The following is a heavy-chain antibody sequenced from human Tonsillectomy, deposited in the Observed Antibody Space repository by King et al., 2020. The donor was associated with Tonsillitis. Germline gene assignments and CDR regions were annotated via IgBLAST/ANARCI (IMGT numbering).Heavy chain of an antibody. J-gene: IGHJ6*02. Sequence: VQLVESGAEVKKPGASVKVSCKASGYTFTGYYMHWVRQAPGQGLEWMGWINPNSGGTNYAQKFQGWVTMTRDTSISTAYMELSRLRSDDTAVYYCARAAPGRTIFGVVISHGMDVWGQGTTVTVSS. CDR3: ARAAPGRTIFGVVISHGMDV. CDR2: INPNSGGT. D-gene: IGHD3-3*01. V-gene: IGHV1-2*04. CDR1: GYTFTGYY.